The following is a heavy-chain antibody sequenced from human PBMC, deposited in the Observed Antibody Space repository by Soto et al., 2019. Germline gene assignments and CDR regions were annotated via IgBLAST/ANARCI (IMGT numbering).Heavy chain of an antibody. CDR2: ISYDGSNK. CDR1: GFTFSIYA. CDR3: ARDRYSSGWHASFDY. V-gene: IGHV3-30-3*01. Sequence: HPGGSLRLSCAASGFTFSIYAMHWVRQAPGKGLEWVAVISYDGSNKYYADSVKGRFTISRDNSKNTLYLQMNSLRAEDTDVYYCARDRYSSGWHASFDYWGQGTLVTVSS. J-gene: IGHJ4*02. D-gene: IGHD6-19*01.